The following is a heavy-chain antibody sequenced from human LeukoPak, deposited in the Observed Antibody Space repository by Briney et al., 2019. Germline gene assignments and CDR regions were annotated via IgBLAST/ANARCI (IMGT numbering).Heavy chain of an antibody. D-gene: IGHD5-12*01. J-gene: IGHJ4*02. CDR3: ARRYSGHDPFDY. CDR1: GFTFSTYD. CDR2: ISSNGGTT. V-gene: IGHV3-64*01. Sequence: GGSLRLSCAASGFTFSTYDMHWVRQAPGKGLEFVSAISSNGGTTYYANSVKGRFTISRSNSRNTLYLQMGSLRAEDMAVYYCARRYSGHDPFDYWGQGTLVTVSS.